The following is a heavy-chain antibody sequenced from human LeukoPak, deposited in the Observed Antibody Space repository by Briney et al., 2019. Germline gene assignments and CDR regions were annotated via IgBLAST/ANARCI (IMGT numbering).Heavy chain of an antibody. D-gene: IGHD3-22*01. CDR1: GFPFTSYA. CDR3: AGGTNYYDSSGYSAFDI. CDR2: VNADNSNT. V-gene: IGHV1-3*03. J-gene: IGHJ3*02. Sequence: ASVKVSCKASGFPFTSYAIHWVRQAPGQRLEWMGWVNADNSNTKYSQEFQGRVTITRDTSASTAYMDLNSLRSEDMAVYYCAGGTNYYDSSGYSAFDIWGQGTMVTVSS.